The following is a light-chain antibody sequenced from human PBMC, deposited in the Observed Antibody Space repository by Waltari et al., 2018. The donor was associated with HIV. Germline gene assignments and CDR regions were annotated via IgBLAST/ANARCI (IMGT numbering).Light chain of an antibody. CDR3: NYRDSSGNLSLV. CDR1: SLRSYY. Sequence: SSELTQDPAVSVALGQTVRITCQGDSLRSYYASWYQQKQGQAPVLVIYGKNNRPSGIPDRFSGASSGNTASLTITGAQAEDEADYCCNYRDSSGNLSLVFGGGTKLTVL. V-gene: IGLV3-19*01. J-gene: IGLJ2*01. CDR2: GKN.